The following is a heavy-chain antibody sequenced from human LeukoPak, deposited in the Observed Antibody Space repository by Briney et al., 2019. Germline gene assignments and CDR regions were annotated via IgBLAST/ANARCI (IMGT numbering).Heavy chain of an antibody. CDR2: IKQDGSGK. J-gene: IGHJ4*02. CDR3: ARKSYFDY. V-gene: IGHV3-7*01. CDR1: GFSFSTYS. Sequence: PGGSLRLSCVASGFSFSTYSMNWVRQAPGKGLEWVANIKQDGSGKYYVDSVKGRFTISRDNANNSLYLQMNSLRAEDTTVYYCARKSYFDYWGQGSLVTVSS.